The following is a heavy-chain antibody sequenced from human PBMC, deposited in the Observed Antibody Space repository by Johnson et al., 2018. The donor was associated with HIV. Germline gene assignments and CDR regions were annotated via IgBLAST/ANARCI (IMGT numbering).Heavy chain of an antibody. Sequence: VQLVESGGGLIQPGGSLRLSCAASDFTVSSNYMSWVRQAPGKGLEWVSVIYSGGSTYYADSVKGRFTISRDNSKNTLYLQMNSLRAEDTAGYYCARASSIAARGINAFDIWGQGTMVTVSS. J-gene: IGHJ3*02. CDR2: IYSGGST. V-gene: IGHV3-53*01. D-gene: IGHD6-6*01. CDR1: DFTVSSNY. CDR3: ARASSIAARGINAFDI.